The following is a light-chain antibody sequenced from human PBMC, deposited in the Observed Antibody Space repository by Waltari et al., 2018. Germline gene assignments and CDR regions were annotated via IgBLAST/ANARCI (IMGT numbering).Light chain of an antibody. V-gene: IGKV3-15*01. CDR2: SAS. Sequence: DIVMTQSPATLSVSPGERAILSCRASQSVSGYLAWYQQKPGQAPRLLIYSASTRVTGIPARFSGSGSGTEFTLTISSLQSEDFAVYHCQQYNDWLAPTFGGGTKVEI. J-gene: IGKJ4*01. CDR1: QSVSGY. CDR3: QQYNDWLAPT.